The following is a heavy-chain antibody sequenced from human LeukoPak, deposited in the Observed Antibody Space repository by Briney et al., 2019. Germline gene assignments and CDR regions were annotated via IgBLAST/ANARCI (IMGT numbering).Heavy chain of an antibody. J-gene: IGHJ4*02. Sequence: AGGSLRLSCAASGFTFSSYGMHWVRQAPGKGLEWVAVISYDGNSKYYADSVKGRFTISRDNSKNTLYLQMNGLRAEDTAVYYCANSPCGGDCYSATPKYYFDYWGQGTLVTVSS. CDR1: GFTFSSYG. CDR2: ISYDGNSK. V-gene: IGHV3-30*18. CDR3: ANSPCGGDCYSATPKYYFDY. D-gene: IGHD2-21*02.